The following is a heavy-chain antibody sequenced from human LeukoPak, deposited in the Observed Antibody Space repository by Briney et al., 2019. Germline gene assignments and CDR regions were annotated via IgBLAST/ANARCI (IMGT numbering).Heavy chain of an antibody. CDR2: IYYAGSS. V-gene: IGHV4-59*08. D-gene: IGHD2/OR15-2a*01. Sequence: SETLSLTCTVSGVSIKNHYWSWIRQPPGKGLEWIANIYYAGSSNYNPSLKSRVSVSIDASKNHLSLKLTSVTAADTAIYYCARQAVIIPTGMEGPWFDPWGQGTLVAVSS. CDR1: GVSIKNHY. CDR3: ARQAVIIPTGMEGPWFDP. J-gene: IGHJ5*02.